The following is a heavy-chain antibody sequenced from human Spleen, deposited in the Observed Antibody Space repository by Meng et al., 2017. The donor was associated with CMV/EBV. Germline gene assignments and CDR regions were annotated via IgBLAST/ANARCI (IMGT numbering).Heavy chain of an antibody. CDR1: GGSFSGYY. V-gene: IGHV4-34*01. D-gene: IGHD6-13*01. Sequence: SGGSFSGYYWSWIRQPPGKGLEWIGEINHSGSTNYNPSLKSRVTISVDTSKNQFSLKLSSVTAADTAVYYCARGGTYSSHKNNWFDPWGQGTLVTVSS. CDR2: INHSGST. CDR3: ARGGTYSSHKNNWFDP. J-gene: IGHJ5*02.